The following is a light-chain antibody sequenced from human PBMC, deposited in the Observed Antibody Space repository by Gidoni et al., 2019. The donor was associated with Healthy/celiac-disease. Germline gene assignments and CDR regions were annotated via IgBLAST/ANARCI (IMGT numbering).Light chain of an antibody. CDR1: QSVSSY. CDR3: QQRSNWPLT. V-gene: IGKV3-11*01. CDR2: DAS. Sequence: EIVLTQSPATLSLSPGERATLSCRASQSVSSYLAWYQQKPGQAPRLLIYDASNRATGIPARFSGSGYVTDFTLTISSLEPEDFAVYYCQQRSNWPLTFGGGTKVEIK. J-gene: IGKJ4*01.